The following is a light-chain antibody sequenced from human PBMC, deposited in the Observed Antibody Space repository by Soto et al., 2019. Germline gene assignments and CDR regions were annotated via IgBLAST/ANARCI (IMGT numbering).Light chain of an antibody. V-gene: IGLV2-14*01. CDR2: DVR. J-gene: IGLJ1*01. Sequence: QSVLTQPASVSGSPGQSIPISCTGTSREVGGYNFFSWYQQHPGKAPKLMIYDVRNRPSGVSNRFSGSKSVNTASLTISGLQAEDEADYYCSSYTGIRTYVFGTGTKVTVL. CDR1: SREVGGYNF. CDR3: SSYTGIRTYV.